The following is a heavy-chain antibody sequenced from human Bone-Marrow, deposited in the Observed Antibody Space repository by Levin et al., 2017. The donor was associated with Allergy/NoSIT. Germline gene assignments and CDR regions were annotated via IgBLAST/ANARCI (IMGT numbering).Heavy chain of an antibody. V-gene: IGHV3-23*01. CDR3: AKKQGGTSGFSFDV. CDR2: ITGGGSST. D-gene: IGHD6-25*01. J-gene: IGHJ3*01. Sequence: GESLKISCAASGFSFGDYAMTWVRQAPGKGLEWVSVITGGGSSTYYGDSVKGRFTVSRDNSKNTMYLELNSLRAEATAIYYCAKKQGGTSGFSFDVWGQGTMVTVSS. CDR1: GFSFGDYA.